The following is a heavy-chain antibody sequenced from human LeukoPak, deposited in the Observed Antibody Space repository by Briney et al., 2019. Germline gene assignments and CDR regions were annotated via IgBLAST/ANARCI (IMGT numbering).Heavy chain of an antibody. CDR3: ENTEYDILTGYPSLLFDF. CDR1: GGSISSSNW. CDR2: INHNGSI. V-gene: IGHV4-4*02. D-gene: IGHD3-9*01. Sequence: SETLSLTCAVSGGSISSSNWWRLIRQPPGKVQEWIGEINHNGSIKYNPSLKSRVTISVDTSKNQFSLKLSSVTAADTVVYFKENTEYDILTGYPSLLFDFWGQGGLVTVSS. J-gene: IGHJ4*02.